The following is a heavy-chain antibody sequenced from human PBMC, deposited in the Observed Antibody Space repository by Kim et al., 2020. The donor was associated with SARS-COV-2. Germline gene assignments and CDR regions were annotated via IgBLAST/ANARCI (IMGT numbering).Heavy chain of an antibody. CDR1: GFTFSNAW. CDR2: IKSKTDGGTT. Sequence: GGSLRLSCAASGFTFSNAWMSWVRQAPGKGLEWVGRIKSKTDGGTTDYAAPVKGRFTISRDDSKNTLYLQMNSLKTEDTAVYYCTTAIYYYDSSGYYYGYYYMDVWGKGTTVTVSS. CDR3: TTAIYYYDSSGYYYGYYYMDV. D-gene: IGHD3-22*01. J-gene: IGHJ6*03. V-gene: IGHV3-15*01.